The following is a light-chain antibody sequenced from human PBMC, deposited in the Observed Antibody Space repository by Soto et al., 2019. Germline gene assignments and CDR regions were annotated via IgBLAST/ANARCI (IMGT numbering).Light chain of an antibody. V-gene: IGLV2-23*02. CDR2: EVS. CDR3: CSYASSSTYV. Sequence: QSVLTQPASVSGSPGQSVTISCTGTSRNVGLYQAISWCQQHPGKAPKLILYEVSQRPSGVSNRFSGSKSGNTASLTISGLQPEDEADYYCCSYASSSTYVFGTGTKVTVL. CDR1: SRNVGLYQA. J-gene: IGLJ1*01.